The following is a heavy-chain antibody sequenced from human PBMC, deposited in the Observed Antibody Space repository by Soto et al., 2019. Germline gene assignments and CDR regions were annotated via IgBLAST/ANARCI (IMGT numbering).Heavy chain of an antibody. D-gene: IGHD2-15*01. Sequence: ASVKVSCKASGYTFTSYGISWVRQAPGQGLEWMGWISAYNGNTNYAQKLQGRVTMTTDTSTSTAYMELRSLRSDDTAVYYCALVVVAATGTLLFDYWGQGTLVTVSS. V-gene: IGHV1-18*04. CDR2: ISAYNGNT. J-gene: IGHJ4*02. CDR1: GYTFTSYG. CDR3: ALVVVAATGTLLFDY.